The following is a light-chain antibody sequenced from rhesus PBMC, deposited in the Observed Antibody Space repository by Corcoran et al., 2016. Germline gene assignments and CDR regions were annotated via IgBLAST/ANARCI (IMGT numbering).Light chain of an antibody. V-gene: IGKV3-17*02. CDR1: QSVSSR. J-gene: IGKJ4*01. Sequence: EIVLTQSPAALFLSPGESATLSCRASQSVSSRLAWYQQTPGQPPRLFIYGATNRVTGIPDRFTGSGSWKDFTLTISSLEPEDVAVYFCTQESKWSHPTFGVGTKVELK. CDR2: GAT. CDR3: TQESKWSHPT.